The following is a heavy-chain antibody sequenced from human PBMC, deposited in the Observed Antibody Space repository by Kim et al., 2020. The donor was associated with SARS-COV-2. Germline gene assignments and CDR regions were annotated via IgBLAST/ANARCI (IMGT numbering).Heavy chain of an antibody. D-gene: IGHD3-22*01. V-gene: IGHV1-69*01. CDR3: ARDSYYDSSGRIPDC. Sequence: QKFQCRVTITADESTSTAYMELSSLRSEDTAVYYCARDSYYDSSGRIPDCWGQGTLVTVSS. J-gene: IGHJ4*02.